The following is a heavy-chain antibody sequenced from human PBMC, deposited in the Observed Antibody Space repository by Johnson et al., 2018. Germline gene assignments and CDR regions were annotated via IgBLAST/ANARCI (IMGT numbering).Heavy chain of an antibody. CDR3: AKDKSSRSIAAAIDAFDI. J-gene: IGHJ3*02. CDR2: INSDGSST. CDR1: GFTFSRYW. Sequence: VQLVESGGGLVQPGGSLRLSCAASGFTFSRYWMHWVRQAPGKGLVWVSRINSDGSSTSYADSVKGRFTISRKNAKKTLYLQMNSLRAEDTAVYYCAKDKSSRSIAAAIDAFDIWGQGTMVTVSS. V-gene: IGHV3-74*01. D-gene: IGHD6-13*01.